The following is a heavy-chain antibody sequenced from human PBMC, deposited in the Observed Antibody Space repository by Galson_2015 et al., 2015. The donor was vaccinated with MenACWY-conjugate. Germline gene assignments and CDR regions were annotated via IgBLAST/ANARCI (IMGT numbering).Heavy chain of an antibody. V-gene: IGHV3-15*01. CDR1: VFSFSSTW. J-gene: IGHJ3*01. CDR3: TTVKAQWVGSREDAVDF. Sequence: SLRLSCAASVFSFSSTWMSWVRQAPGKGLEWVGRIKSKTEGETTDYAAPVKGRFSISRDDSKNTLHLQMDSLKTEDTAVYYCTTVKAQWVGSREDAVDFWGQGTVVTVSS. D-gene: IGHD2-15*01. CDR2: IKSKTEGETT.